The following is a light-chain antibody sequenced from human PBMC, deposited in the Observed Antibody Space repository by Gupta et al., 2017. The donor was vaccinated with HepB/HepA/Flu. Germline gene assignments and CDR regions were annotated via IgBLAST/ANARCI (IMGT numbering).Light chain of an antibody. CDR2: EIS. CDR3: TSYTSSSSVV. Sequence: QSALTQPASVSASPGQSITISCTGTSSDVGGYNYVSWYQQHPGKAPKLMIYEISNRPAGVSNRFSGSKSGTTASLTISGLQAEDEADYYCTSYTSSSSVVFGGGTKLTVL. CDR1: SSDVGGYNY. J-gene: IGLJ2*01. V-gene: IGLV2-14*01.